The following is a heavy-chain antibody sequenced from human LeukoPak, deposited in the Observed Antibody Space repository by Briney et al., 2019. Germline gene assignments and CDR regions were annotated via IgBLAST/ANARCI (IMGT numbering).Heavy chain of an antibody. CDR3: ARHPSITMVRGDTAFDY. D-gene: IGHD3-10*01. Sequence: PSETLSLTCAVYGGSFSGYYWSWIRQPPGKGLEWIGEINHSGSTNYNPSLKSRVTISVDTSKNQFSLKLSSVTAADTAVYYCARHPSITMVRGDTAFDYWGQGTLVTVSS. CDR2: INHSGST. J-gene: IGHJ4*02. CDR1: GGSFSGYY. V-gene: IGHV4-34*01.